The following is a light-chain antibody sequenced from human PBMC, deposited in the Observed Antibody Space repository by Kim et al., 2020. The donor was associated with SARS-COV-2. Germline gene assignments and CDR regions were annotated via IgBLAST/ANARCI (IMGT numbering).Light chain of an antibody. J-gene: IGLJ3*02. CDR2: EDN. V-gene: IGLV6-57*03. Sequence: GKTVTVSCTRSSGSIASNYVQWYQQRPGSAPTTVIYEDNQRPSGVPDRFSGSIDSSSTSASLTISGLKTEDEADYYCQSYDSSSWVFGGGTKLTVL. CDR3: QSYDSSSWV. CDR1: SGSIASNY.